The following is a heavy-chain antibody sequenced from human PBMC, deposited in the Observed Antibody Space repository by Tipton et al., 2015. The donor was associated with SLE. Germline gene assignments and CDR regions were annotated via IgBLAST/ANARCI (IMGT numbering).Heavy chain of an antibody. CDR1: GDSVTSSGYY. Sequence: TLSLTCTATGDSVTSSGYYWSWIRQSPAQGLEWIGTIHYAGGTYYNPSLRSRLTISVDTSENHFSLNLNSVTAADTAVYFCARQRGYYDGTPFPPWNFDLWGRGTQVTVSS. V-gene: IGHV4-39*07. CDR2: IHYAGGT. J-gene: IGHJ2*01. CDR3: ARQRGYYDGTPFPPWNFDL. D-gene: IGHD3-16*01.